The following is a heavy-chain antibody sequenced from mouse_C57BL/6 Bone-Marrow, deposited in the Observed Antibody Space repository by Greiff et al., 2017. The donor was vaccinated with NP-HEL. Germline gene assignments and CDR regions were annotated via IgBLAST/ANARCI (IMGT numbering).Heavy chain of an antibody. CDR3: ARDDPYYYAMDY. V-gene: IGHV5-4*01. J-gene: IGHJ4*01. Sequence: EVQLVESGGGLVKPGGSLKLSCAASGFTFSSYAMSWVRQTPEKRLEWVATISDGGSYTYYPDNVKGRVTISRDNAKNNLYLQMSHLTSEDTAMYYCARDDPYYYAMDYWGQGTSVTVSS. CDR2: ISDGGSYT. CDR1: GFTFSSYA.